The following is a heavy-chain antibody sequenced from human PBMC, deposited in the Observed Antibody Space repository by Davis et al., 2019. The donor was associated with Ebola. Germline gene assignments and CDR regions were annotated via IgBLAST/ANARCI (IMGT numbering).Heavy chain of an antibody. CDR2: IIHSGNT. Sequence: PSETLSLTCGVYGGSFTNYYWTWIRQPPGRGLEWIGEIIHSGNTNYNPSLKSRVTISVDTSKNQFSLKLSSVTAADTAVYYCARAPPDLTYYYDSSGYYYFDYWGQGTLVTVSS. V-gene: IGHV4-34*09. J-gene: IGHJ4*02. CDR3: ARAPPDLTYYYDSSGYYYFDY. CDR1: GGSFTNYY. D-gene: IGHD3-22*01.